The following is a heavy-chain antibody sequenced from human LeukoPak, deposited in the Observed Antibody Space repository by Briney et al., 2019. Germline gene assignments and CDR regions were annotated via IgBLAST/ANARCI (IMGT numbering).Heavy chain of an antibody. V-gene: IGHV1-46*01. CDR3: ARASRIAVAGTLYYFDY. D-gene: IGHD6-19*01. J-gene: IGHJ4*02. CDR2: INPSGGSK. CDR1: GYTFTSQY. Sequence: ASVKVSCKASGYTFTSQYMHWVRQAPGQGLEWMGIINPSGGSKSYAQKFQGRVTMTRDTSTSTVYIELSSLRSEDTAVYYCARASRIAVAGTLYYFDYWGQGTLVTVSS.